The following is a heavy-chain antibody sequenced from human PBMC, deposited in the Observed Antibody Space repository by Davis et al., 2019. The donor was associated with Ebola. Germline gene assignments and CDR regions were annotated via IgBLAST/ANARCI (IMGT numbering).Heavy chain of an antibody. D-gene: IGHD6-19*01. V-gene: IGHV7-4-1*02. CDR1: GYTFTSYA. CDR2: INTNTGHP. J-gene: IGHJ4*02. Sequence: ASVKVSCKASGYTFTSYAMHWVRQAPGQGLEWMGWINTNTGHPMYAQGFTGRFVFSLDTSVSTAYLQISSLKAEDTAVYFCAKHGSGWYFDWGQGTLVTVSS. CDR3: AKHGSGWYFD.